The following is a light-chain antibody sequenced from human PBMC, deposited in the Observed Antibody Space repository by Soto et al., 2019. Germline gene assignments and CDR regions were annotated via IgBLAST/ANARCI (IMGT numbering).Light chain of an antibody. CDR3: TSYTSSSTLV. J-gene: IGLJ2*01. CDR2: DVS. CDR1: SSDVGGYNF. V-gene: IGLV2-14*03. Sequence: QSVLTQPASVSGSPGQSIAISCTGTSSDVGGYNFVSWYQQHPAKAPKLMIYDVSSRPSGVSDRFSGSKSGNTASLTISGLQAEDESDYYCTSYTSSSTLVFGGGTQLTVL.